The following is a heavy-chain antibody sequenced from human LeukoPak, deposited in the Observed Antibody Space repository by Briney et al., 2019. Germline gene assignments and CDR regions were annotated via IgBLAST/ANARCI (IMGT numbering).Heavy chain of an antibody. Sequence: GGSLRLSCAASGFTFSSYSMNWVRQAPGKGLEWVSSISSSSSYIYYADSVKGRFTISRDNAKNSLYLQMNSLRAEDTAVYYCAKRGPYGDYHAFDIWAKGQWSPSLQ. CDR1: GFTFSSYS. J-gene: IGHJ3*02. V-gene: IGHV3-21*04. CDR2: ISSSSSYI. D-gene: IGHD4-17*01. CDR3: AKRGPYGDYHAFDI.